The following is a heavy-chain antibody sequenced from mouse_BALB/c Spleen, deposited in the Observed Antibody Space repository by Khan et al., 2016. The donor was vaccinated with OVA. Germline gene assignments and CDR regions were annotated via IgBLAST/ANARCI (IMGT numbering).Heavy chain of an antibody. V-gene: IGHV3-2*02. CDR3: ASMFLYYYGINFEGYYFAY. Sequence: EVQLQESGPGLVKPSQSLSLTCTVTGYSITSDYAWNWIRQLPGNKLEWMGYISSSGDTAYNPSLKSRISIIRDTSKNQFFLKLHSVTTEDTATYYYASMFLYYYGINFEGYYFAYWGQGTTLTVSS. J-gene: IGHJ2*01. D-gene: IGHD1-1*02. CDR2: ISSSGDT. CDR1: GYSITSDYA.